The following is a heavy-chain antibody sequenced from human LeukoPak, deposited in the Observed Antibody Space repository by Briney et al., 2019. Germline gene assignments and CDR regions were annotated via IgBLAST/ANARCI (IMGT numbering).Heavy chain of an antibody. Sequence: GGSLRLSCAASGFTFDDYGMSWVRQAPGKGLEWVSGINWNGGSTGYADSVKGRFIISRDNAKNSLYLQMNSLRAEDTALYYCARKYYYDSSGYYYPYFDYWGQGTLVTVSS. CDR2: INWNGGST. D-gene: IGHD3-22*01. J-gene: IGHJ4*02. CDR1: GFTFDDYG. V-gene: IGHV3-20*04. CDR3: ARKYYYDSSGYYYPYFDY.